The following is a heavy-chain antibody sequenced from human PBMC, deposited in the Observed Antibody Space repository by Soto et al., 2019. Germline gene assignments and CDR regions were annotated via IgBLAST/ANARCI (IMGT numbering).Heavy chain of an antibody. V-gene: IGHV4-31*03. CDR3: ARLRIATNNYKWFDP. J-gene: IGHJ5*02. D-gene: IGHD2-21*01. CDR1: GAALNSGNHY. Sequence: PSETLSLTCSVSGAALNSGNHYWSWIRQVPGKGLEWIGHIYVTRAVDYNPSLRDRITISQDTSERQFSLNLRLVTAADTAVYYCARLRIATNNYKWFDPWGQGTLVTVSS. CDR2: IYVTRAV.